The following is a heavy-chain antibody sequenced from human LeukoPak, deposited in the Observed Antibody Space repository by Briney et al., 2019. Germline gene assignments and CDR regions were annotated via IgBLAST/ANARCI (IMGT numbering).Heavy chain of an antibody. CDR1: GGSFSGYY. CDR2: INHSGST. CDR3: ARGPGYYFDY. J-gene: IGHJ4*02. Sequence: SETLSLTCAVYGGSFSGYYWSWIRQPPGKGLEWIGEINHSGSTNYNPSLKSRVTISVDTSKNQFSLKLSSVTAADTAVYYCARGPGYYFDYWGQGTLVTVSS. V-gene: IGHV4-34*01.